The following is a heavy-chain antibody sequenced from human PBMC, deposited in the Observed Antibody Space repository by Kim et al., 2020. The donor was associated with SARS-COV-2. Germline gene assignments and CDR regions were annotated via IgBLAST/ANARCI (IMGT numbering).Heavy chain of an antibody. Sequence: STNDAQNLQGRVTMTRDTSTSTVYMELSSLRSEDTAVYYCACVGAAPLGYWGQGTLVTVSS. CDR2: ST. J-gene: IGHJ4*02. CDR3: ACVGAAPLGY. V-gene: IGHV1-46*04. D-gene: IGHD1-26*01.